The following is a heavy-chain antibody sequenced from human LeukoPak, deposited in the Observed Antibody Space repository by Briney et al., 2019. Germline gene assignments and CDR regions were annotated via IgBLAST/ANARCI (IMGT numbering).Heavy chain of an antibody. J-gene: IGHJ1*01. CDR3: AKGPPSPIVVVSPEYFQH. CDR2: TSGSGGST. V-gene: IGHV3-23*01. CDR1: GFTFSSYA. D-gene: IGHD3-22*01. Sequence: GGSLRLSCAASGFTFSSYAMSWVRQAPGKGLEWVSATSGSGGSTYYADSVKGRFTISRDNSKNTLYLQMNSLRAEDTAVYYCAKGPPSPIVVVSPEYFQHWGQGTLVTVSS.